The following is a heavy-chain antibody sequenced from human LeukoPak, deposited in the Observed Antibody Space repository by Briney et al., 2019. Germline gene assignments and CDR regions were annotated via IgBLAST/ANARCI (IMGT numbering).Heavy chain of an antibody. V-gene: IGHV1-46*01. CDR3: ARDCSSTACQGPVLDF. J-gene: IGHJ4*02. CDR1: GYTFTSHY. D-gene: IGHD6-13*01. Sequence: GASVKVSCKASGYTFTSHYVHWVRQAPGQGLEWMGIIHPSGGNPRSTENFQGRVTMTRDTSTSTVYLELRSLTFQDTAVYYCARDCSSTACQGPVLDFWGQGTLVTVSS. CDR2: IHPSGGNP.